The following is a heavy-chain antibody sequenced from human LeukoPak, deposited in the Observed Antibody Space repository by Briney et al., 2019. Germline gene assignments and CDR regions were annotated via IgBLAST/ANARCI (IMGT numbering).Heavy chain of an antibody. Sequence: GSLRLSCAASGFTFSSYAMSWIRQPPGKGLEWIGEINHSGSTNYNPSLKSRVTISVGTSKNQFSLKLSSVTAADTAVYYCARAAGIAAAGRAFFFDYWGQGTLVTVSS. CDR3: ARAAGIAAAGRAFFFDY. CDR2: INHSGST. CDR1: GFTFSSYA. J-gene: IGHJ4*02. D-gene: IGHD6-13*01. V-gene: IGHV4-34*01.